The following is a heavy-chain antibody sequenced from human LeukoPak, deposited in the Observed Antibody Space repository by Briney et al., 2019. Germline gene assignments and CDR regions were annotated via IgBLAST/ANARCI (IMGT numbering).Heavy chain of an antibody. V-gene: IGHV1-8*03. CDR2: MNPNSGNT. D-gene: IGHD3-10*01. CDR1: GYTFTSYD. CDR3: ARRSASGSGSYYVDY. J-gene: IGHJ4*02. Sequence: ASVKVSCKASGYTFTSYDINWVRQAPGQGLEWMGWMNPNSGNTGFAQKFQGRVTITRNTSITTTYMALSSLRSEDTAVYYCARRSASGSGSYYVDYWGQGTLVTVSS.